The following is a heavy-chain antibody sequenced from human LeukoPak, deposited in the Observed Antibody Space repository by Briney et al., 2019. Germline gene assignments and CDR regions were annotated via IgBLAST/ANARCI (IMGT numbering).Heavy chain of an antibody. CDR1: GYTFTGYY. CDR2: INPNSGGT. J-gene: IGHJ3*02. D-gene: IGHD3-3*01. V-gene: IGHV1-2*02. CDR3: ARCLLWENPAEDTFDI. Sequence: GASVKVSCKASGYTFTGYYMHWVRQAPGQGLEWMGWINPNSGGTNYAQNLQDRVTMTTDTSTSTAYMELRSLRSDDTAMYYCARCLLWENPAEDTFDIWGQGTMVTVSS.